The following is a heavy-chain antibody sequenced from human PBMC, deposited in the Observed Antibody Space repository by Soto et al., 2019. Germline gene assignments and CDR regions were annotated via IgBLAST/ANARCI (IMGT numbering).Heavy chain of an antibody. CDR3: AREKVKGHRSITIFGVVIIRSMDV. D-gene: IGHD3-3*01. V-gene: IGHV3-30-3*01. Sequence: GGSLRLSCAASGFTFSSYAMHWVRQAPGKGLEWVAVISYDGSNKYYADSVKGRSTISRDNSKNTLYLQMNSLRAEDTAVYYCAREKVKGHRSITIFGVVIIRSMDVWGQGTTVTVSS. J-gene: IGHJ6*02. CDR2: ISYDGSNK. CDR1: GFTFSSYA.